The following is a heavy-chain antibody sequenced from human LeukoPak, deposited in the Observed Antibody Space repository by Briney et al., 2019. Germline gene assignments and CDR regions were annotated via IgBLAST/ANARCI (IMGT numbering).Heavy chain of an antibody. CDR3: ARDFLLQSEGLFDY. CDR1: GGSISSYY. V-gene: IGHV4-4*07. CDR2: FYISGST. Sequence: SETLSLTCTVSGGSISSYYWSWIRQPAGKGLEWIGRFYISGSTNCNPSLKSRVTMSVDTSKNQFSLRLNSVTAADTAAYYCARDFLLQSEGLFDYWGQGTLVTVSS. D-gene: IGHD4-11*01. J-gene: IGHJ4*02.